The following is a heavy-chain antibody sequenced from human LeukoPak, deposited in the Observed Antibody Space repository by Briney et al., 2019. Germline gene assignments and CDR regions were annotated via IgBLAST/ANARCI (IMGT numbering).Heavy chain of an antibody. CDR1: GASISSYY. CDR3: AKYGVGSTYFDY. D-gene: IGHD2-8*01. V-gene: IGHV4-59*01. J-gene: IGHJ4*02. Sequence: PSETLSLTCTVSGASISSYYWSWIRQTPGQGLEWIGYISYTGSTDYNPSFKSRVTVPADSSKNDFSLKLTSVTAADTAVYYCAKYGVGSTYFDYWGQGILVTVSS. CDR2: ISYTGST.